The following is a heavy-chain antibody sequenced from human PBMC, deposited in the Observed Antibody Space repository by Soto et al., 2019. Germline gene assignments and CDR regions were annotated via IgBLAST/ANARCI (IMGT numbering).Heavy chain of an antibody. V-gene: IGHV1-69*02. D-gene: IGHD2-15*01. CDR3: ARGLYCSGGSCSTGWFDP. J-gene: IGHJ5*02. CDR2: IIPILGIA. CDR1: GGTFSSYT. Sequence: SVKVSCKASGGTFSSYTISWVRQAPGQGLEWMGRIIPILGIANYAQKFQGRVTITADKSTSTAYMELSSLRSEDTAVYYCARGLYCSGGSCSTGWFDPWGQGTLVTVSS.